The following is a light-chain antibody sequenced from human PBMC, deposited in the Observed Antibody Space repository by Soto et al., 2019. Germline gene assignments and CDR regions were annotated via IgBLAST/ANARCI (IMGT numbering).Light chain of an antibody. Sequence: QSVLTQPPSASGSPGQSVTISCTGTSSDVGGYNYVSWYQQHPGKAPKVMIYEVSKRPSGVPDRFSGSKSGNTASLTVSGLQAEDEDDYYCSSYAGSKNLVFGGGTKLTVL. CDR2: EVS. CDR3: SSYAGSKNLV. J-gene: IGLJ2*01. CDR1: SSDVGGYNY. V-gene: IGLV2-8*01.